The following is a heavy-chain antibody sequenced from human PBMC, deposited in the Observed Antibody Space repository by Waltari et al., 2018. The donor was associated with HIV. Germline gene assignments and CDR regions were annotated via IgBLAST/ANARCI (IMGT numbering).Heavy chain of an antibody. CDR1: GFTFSNYW. Sequence: VQLVESGGDLAQPGGCLRLPCVASGFTFSNYWMHWVRQVPGKRLVWVASINTDETIRTYAENVKGRFTISRDNGKNTLYLQMNSLRVEDTAVYYCVSSGLDVWGQGTTVNVSS. J-gene: IGHJ6*02. CDR2: INTDETIR. V-gene: IGHV3-74*01. CDR3: VSSGLDV.